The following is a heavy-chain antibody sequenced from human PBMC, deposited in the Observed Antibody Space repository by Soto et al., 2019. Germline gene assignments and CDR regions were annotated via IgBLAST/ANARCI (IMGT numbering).Heavy chain of an antibody. D-gene: IGHD6-6*01. Sequence: GASVKVSCKASGYTFTSYYMHWVRQAPGQGLEWMGIINPSGGSTSYAQKFQGRVTMTRDTSTSTVYMELSSLRSEDTAVYYCARDRLGIAAPYNYYYYMDVWGKGTTVTVS. J-gene: IGHJ6*03. CDR1: GYTFTSYY. CDR3: ARDRLGIAAPYNYYYYMDV. CDR2: INPSGGST. V-gene: IGHV1-46*03.